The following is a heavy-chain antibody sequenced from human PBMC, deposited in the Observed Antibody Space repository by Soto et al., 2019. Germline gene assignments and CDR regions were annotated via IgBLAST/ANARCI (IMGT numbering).Heavy chain of an antibody. CDR3: AKGVDDFWSGPNTPYYYYYMDV. V-gene: IGHV3-30*18. D-gene: IGHD3-3*01. Sequence: PGGSLRLSCAASGFTFSSYGMHWVRQAPGKGLEWVAVISYDGSNKYYADSVKGRFTISRDNSKNTLYLQMNSLRAEDTAVYYCAKGVDDFWSGPNTPYYYYYMDVWGKGTTVTVSS. CDR1: GFTFSSYG. CDR2: ISYDGSNK. J-gene: IGHJ6*03.